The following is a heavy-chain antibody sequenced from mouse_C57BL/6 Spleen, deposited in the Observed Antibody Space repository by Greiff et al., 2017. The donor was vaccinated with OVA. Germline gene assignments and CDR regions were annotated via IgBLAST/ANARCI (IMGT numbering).Heavy chain of an antibody. D-gene: IGHD1-1*01. CDR2: IDPETGGT. V-gene: IGHV1-15*01. J-gene: IGHJ3*01. Sequence: QVQLQQSGAELVRPGASVTLSCKASGYTFTDYEMHWVKQTPVHGLEWIGAIDPETGGTAYNQKFKGKAILTADKSSSTAYMERRSLTSEDSAVYYCTLRGGGSEAYWGQGTLVTVSA. CDR1: GYTFTDYE. CDR3: TLRGGGSEAY.